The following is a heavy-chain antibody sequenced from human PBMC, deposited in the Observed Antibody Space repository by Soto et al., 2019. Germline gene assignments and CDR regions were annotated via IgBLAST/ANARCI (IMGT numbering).Heavy chain of an antibody. V-gene: IGHV3-7*01. J-gene: IGHJ4*02. CDR2: IKQDGSEK. D-gene: IGHD1-1*01. Sequence: GGSLRLSCAASGFTFSSYWMSWVRQAPGKGLEWVANIKQDGSEKYYVDSVKGRFTISRDNAKNSLYLQMNSLRAEDTAVYYCARDRRNWNDVLYFDYWGQGTLVTVSS. CDR1: GFTFSSYW. CDR3: ARDRRNWNDVLYFDY.